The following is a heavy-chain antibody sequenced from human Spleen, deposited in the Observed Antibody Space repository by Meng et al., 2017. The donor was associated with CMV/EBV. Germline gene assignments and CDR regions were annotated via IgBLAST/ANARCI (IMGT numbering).Heavy chain of an antibody. V-gene: IGHV1-46*01. CDR1: GYTFSSYY. D-gene: IGHD1-26*01. CDR2: SNPNGGNT. Sequence: SGYTFSSYYMHWVRQAPGQGLKWMGISNPNGGNTIYAKKCQGRVIMTRDTSTSTVYRELSSVKSEDTAVYYCARAGNSGSYGYFDYWGQGTLVTVSS. CDR3: ARAGNSGSYGYFDY. J-gene: IGHJ4*02.